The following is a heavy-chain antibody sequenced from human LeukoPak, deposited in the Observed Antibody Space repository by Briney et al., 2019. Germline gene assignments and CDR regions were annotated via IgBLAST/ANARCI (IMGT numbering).Heavy chain of an antibody. Sequence: PGGSLTLSCAASGFTFNIYSMNWVRQAPGKGLEWISYISSSSSTIYHADSVKGRFTISRDNAKNSLFLQMNGLRDEDTAVYYCARDKYLASTGTFDYWGQGALVTVSS. V-gene: IGHV3-48*02. J-gene: IGHJ4*02. CDR3: ARDKYLASTGTFDY. CDR1: GFTFNIYS. D-gene: IGHD6-13*01. CDR2: ISSSSSTI.